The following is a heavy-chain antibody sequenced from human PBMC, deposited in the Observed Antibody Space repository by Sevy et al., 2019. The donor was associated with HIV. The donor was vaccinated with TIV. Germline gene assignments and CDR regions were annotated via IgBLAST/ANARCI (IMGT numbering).Heavy chain of an antibody. V-gene: IGHV4-59*08. J-gene: IGHJ3*02. Sequence: SETLSLTCTVSGVSINSYHWNWIRQPPGKGLEWIGYVYYTGGTNYNPSLKNRVTISVDRTKNQFSLNLTTATAADTAVYYCARRNDFDIWGQGTMVTVSS. CDR3: ARRNDFDI. CDR2: VYYTGGT. CDR1: GVSINSYH.